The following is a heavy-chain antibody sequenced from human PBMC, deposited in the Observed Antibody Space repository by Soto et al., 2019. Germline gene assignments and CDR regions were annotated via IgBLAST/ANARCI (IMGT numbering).Heavy chain of an antibody. D-gene: IGHD3-10*01. Sequence: QVQLVQSGAEVKKPGASVKVSCKASGYTFTSYGISWVRQAPGQGLEWMGWISAVNGNTNYAQKLQGRVTMTTDTATSTAYMELRSLRSDDTAVYYCERLITMVRGVIITRRIDPWGQGTLVTVSS. CDR3: ERLITMVRGVIITRRIDP. CDR2: ISAVNGNT. J-gene: IGHJ5*02. V-gene: IGHV1-18*04. CDR1: GYTFTSYG.